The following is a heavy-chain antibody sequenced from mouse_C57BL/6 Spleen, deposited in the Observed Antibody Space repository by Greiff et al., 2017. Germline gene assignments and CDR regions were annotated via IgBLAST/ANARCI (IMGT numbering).Heavy chain of an antibody. J-gene: IGHJ4*01. CDR2: IHPNSGST. CDR1: GYTFTSFW. D-gene: IGHD1-1*01. V-gene: IGHV1-64*01. Sequence: QVQLQQPGAELVKPGASVKLSCKASGYTFTSFWMHWVKQRPGQGLEWIGMIHPNSGSTNYNEKFKSKATLTVDKSSSTAYMQLSSLTSEDSAVYYCARRDVRYYAMDYWGQGTSVTVSS. CDR3: ARRDVRYYAMDY.